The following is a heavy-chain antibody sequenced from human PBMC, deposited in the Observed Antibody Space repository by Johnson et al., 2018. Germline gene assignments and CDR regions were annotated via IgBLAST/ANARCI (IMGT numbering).Heavy chain of an antibody. CDR3: ARDSRSHYYGMDV. Sequence: QVQLQESGPGLVKPSETLSLTCTVSGGSISSYYWSWIRQPPGKGLEWIGYIYYSGSANYNPSLKSRVTISVDTSKTQFSRKLSSVTAADTAVYYWARDSRSHYYGMDVWGQGTTVTVSS. J-gene: IGHJ6*02. CDR2: IYYSGSA. V-gene: IGHV4-59*01. D-gene: IGHD6-6*01. CDR1: GGSISSYY.